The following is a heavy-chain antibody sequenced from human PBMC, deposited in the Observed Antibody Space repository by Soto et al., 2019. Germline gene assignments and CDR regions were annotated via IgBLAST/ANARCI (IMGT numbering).Heavy chain of an antibody. D-gene: IGHD2-2*01. J-gene: IGHJ4*02. V-gene: IGHV4-39*07. Sequence: SETLSLTCTFSGDSISSGHYYWTWIRQPPGMGLEWIGEINHRGSSSYNPSLKGRGSISIDTSKKQFSLKLSSVTAADTAVYYCARVVVPAARDWGQGTLVTVSS. CDR1: GDSISSGHYY. CDR2: INHRGSS. CDR3: ARVVVPAARD.